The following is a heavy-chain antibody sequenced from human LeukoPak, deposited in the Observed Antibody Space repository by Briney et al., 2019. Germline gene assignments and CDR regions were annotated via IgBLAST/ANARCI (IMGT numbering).Heavy chain of an antibody. D-gene: IGHD3-10*01. J-gene: IGHJ6*03. Sequence: GGSLRLSCTASGFTFGDYAMSWFRQAPGKGLEWVGFIRSKAYGGTTEYAASVKGRFTISRDDSKSIAYLQMNSLKTEDTAVYYCTREGMPHWYGSGYYYYYYMDVWGKETTVTVSS. CDR1: GFTFGDYA. CDR2: IRSKAYGGTT. CDR3: TREGMPHWYGSGYYYYYYMDV. V-gene: IGHV3-49*03.